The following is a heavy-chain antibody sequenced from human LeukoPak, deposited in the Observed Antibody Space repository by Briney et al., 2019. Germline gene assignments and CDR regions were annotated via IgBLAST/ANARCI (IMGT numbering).Heavy chain of an antibody. J-gene: IGHJ3*02. CDR3: ARDRFFDWNDSDAFDI. Sequence: SETLSLTCTVSGGSISSYYWSWLRQPPGKGLEWLGYIYYSGSTNYNPSLKSRVTISVDTSKNQFSLKLSSVTAADTAVYYCARDRFFDWNDSDAFDIWGQGTMVTVSS. D-gene: IGHD1-1*01. V-gene: IGHV4-59*01. CDR2: IYYSGST. CDR1: GGSISSYY.